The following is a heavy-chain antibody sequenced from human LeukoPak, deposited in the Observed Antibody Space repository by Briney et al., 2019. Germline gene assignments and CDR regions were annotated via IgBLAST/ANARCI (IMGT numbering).Heavy chain of an antibody. CDR3: ARAAVVDIFTGYYSAEDYWYFDL. V-gene: IGHV3-7*01. J-gene: IGHJ2*01. CDR1: GFTFSNYW. Sequence: PGGSLRLSCVASGFTFSNYWMSWVRQAPGKGLEWLANIKQDGSQRYYVDSVKGRFTISRDNAKNSLYLEMNSLRAEDTAVYNCARAAVVDIFTGYYSAEDYWYFDLWGRGTLVTVSS. D-gene: IGHD3-9*01. CDR2: IKQDGSQR.